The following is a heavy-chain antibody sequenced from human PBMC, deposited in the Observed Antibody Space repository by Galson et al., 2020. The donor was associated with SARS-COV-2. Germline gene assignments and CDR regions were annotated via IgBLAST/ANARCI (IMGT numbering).Heavy chain of an antibody. V-gene: IGHV3-11*01. CDR1: GFTFSDYY. J-gene: IGHJ4*02. CDR3: ASLGIAATGTSEFDY. Sequence: GGSLRLSCAASGFTFSDYYMSWIRQAPGKGLEWVSYISSSGSSMYYADSVKGRFTISRDNAKNSLYLQMNSLRAEDAAVYYCASLGIAATGTSEFDYWGQGTLVTVSS. D-gene: IGHD6-13*01. CDR2: ISSSGSSM.